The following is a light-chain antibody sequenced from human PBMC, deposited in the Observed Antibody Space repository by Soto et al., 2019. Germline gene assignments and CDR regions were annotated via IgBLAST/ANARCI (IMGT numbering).Light chain of an antibody. J-gene: IGLJ2*01. Sequence: QSALTQPASVSGSPGQSITISCTGTSSDVGGYNYVSWYQQHPGKAPKLMIFEVSNRPSGVSNRFSGSKSGNTASLTISGLQAEDEVVYYCSSYTSSSTLVVFGGGTKVTVL. CDR2: EVS. CDR1: SSDVGGYNY. CDR3: SSYTSSSTLVV. V-gene: IGLV2-14*01.